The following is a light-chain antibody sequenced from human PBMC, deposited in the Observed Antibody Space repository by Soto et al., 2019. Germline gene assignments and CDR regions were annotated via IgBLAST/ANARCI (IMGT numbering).Light chain of an antibody. CDR1: QSVTSNY. V-gene: IGKV3-20*01. CDR2: GAS. CDR3: QQYGSSPGT. J-gene: IGKJ1*01. Sequence: EVVLARSPGTLSSSPGEKATLSCRASQSVTSNYLAWYQQKRGQAPRLLIWGASIRATDLPDRFSGGGSGTDFTLTINRLEAEDSAVYYCQQYGSSPGTFGQGTKVDNK.